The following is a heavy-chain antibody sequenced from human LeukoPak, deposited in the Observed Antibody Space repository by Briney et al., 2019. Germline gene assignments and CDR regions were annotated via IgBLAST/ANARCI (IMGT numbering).Heavy chain of an antibody. Sequence: GASVKVSCKASGYTFTGYYMHWVRQAPGQGLEWMGWINPNSGGTNYAQKFQGRVTMTRDTSISTAYMELRSLRSDDTAVYYCARDQTYYYDSSGPGGYWGQGTLVTVSS. V-gene: IGHV1-2*02. CDR3: ARDQTYYYDSSGPGGY. CDR2: INPNSGGT. J-gene: IGHJ4*02. D-gene: IGHD3-22*01. CDR1: GYTFTGYY.